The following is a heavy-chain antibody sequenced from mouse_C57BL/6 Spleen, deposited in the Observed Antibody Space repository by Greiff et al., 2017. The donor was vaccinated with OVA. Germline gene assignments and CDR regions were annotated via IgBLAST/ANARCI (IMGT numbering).Heavy chain of an antibody. J-gene: IGHJ4*01. CDR3: ARGRSTMVTPMDY. D-gene: IGHD2-2*01. CDR1: GFTFSSYA. V-gene: IGHV5-4*01. Sequence: EVQRVESGGGLVKPGGSLKLSCAASGFTFSSYAMSWVRQTPEKRLEWVATISDGGSYTYYPDNVKGRFTISRDNAKNNLYLQMSHLKSEDTAMYYCARGRSTMVTPMDYWGQGTSVTVSS. CDR2: ISDGGSYT.